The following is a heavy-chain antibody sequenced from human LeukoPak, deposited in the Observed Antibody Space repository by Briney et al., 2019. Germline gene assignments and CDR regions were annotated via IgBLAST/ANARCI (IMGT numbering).Heavy chain of an antibody. V-gene: IGHV4-39*02. CDR3: ARAVYYSDSRDYYYYFYYYMDV. CDR1: GGSISSSNYY. Sequence: PSETLSLTCTVSGGSISSSNYYCGCIRQPPGKGLEWIASISDSGITYYNPSLKSRVTISVDMSKNHFSLKLASVTAADTAVYYCARAVYYSDSRDYYYYFYYYMDVWGKGTTVTVSS. D-gene: IGHD3-22*01. CDR2: ISDSGIT. J-gene: IGHJ6*03.